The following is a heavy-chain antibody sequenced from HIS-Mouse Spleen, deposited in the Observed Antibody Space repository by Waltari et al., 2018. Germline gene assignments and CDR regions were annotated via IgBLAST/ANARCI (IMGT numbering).Heavy chain of an antibody. V-gene: IGHV4-39*07. D-gene: IGHD6-13*01. CDR1: GGSISSSSYY. CDR3: AREIPYSSSWYDWYFDL. Sequence: QLQLQESGPGLVKPSETLSLTCTVSGGSISSSSYYWGWIRQPPGKGLEWIGSIEYSGGTDEHPTLKSRVTISVDTSKNQVSLKLSSVTAADTAVYYCAREIPYSSSWYDWYFDLWGRGTLVTVSS. J-gene: IGHJ2*01. CDR2: IEYSGGT.